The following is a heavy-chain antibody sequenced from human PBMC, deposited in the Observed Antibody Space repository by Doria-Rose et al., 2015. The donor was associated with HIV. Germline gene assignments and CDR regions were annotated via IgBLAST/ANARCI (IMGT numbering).Heavy chain of an antibody. CDR3: ARIKSSRWYHKYYFDF. CDR1: GASLCSPGMG. CDR2: IFSDDER. D-gene: IGHD6-13*01. V-gene: IGHV2-26*01. J-gene: IGHJ4*02. Sequence: QVTLKESGPVLVKPTETLTLTCTVSGASLCSPGMGVSWIRQPPGKALEWLANIFSDDERSYKTSLKSRLTISRGTSKSQVVLTMTDMDPVDTATYYCARIKSSRWYHKYYFDFWGQGTLVIVSA.